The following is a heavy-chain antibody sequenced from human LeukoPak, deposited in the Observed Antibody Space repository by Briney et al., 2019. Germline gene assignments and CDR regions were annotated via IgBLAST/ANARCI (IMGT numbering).Heavy chain of an antibody. D-gene: IGHD1-7*01. CDR1: GFTFSGYG. J-gene: IGHJ4*02. CDR2: ISGSGGGT. Sequence: PGGSLRLSCAASGFTFSGYGMSWVRQAPGKGLEWVSGISGSGGGTYYADSVKGRFTISRDNSKNTLYLQMNSLRAEDTAVYYCAKTYNWNYDYWGQGTLVTVSS. V-gene: IGHV3-23*01. CDR3: AKTYNWNYDY.